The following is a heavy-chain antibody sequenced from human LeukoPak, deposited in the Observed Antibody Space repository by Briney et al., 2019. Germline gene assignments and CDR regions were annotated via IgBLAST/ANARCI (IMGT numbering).Heavy chain of an antibody. Sequence: GGSLRLSCAASGFTFSSYATSWVRQAPGKGLEWVSAISGSGGSTYYADSVKGRFTISRDNSKNTLYLQMNSLRAEDTAVYYCATSPPDYYDSSTDYWGQGTLVTVSS. D-gene: IGHD3-22*01. V-gene: IGHV3-23*01. CDR3: ATSPPDYYDSSTDY. CDR1: GFTFSSYA. J-gene: IGHJ4*02. CDR2: ISGSGGST.